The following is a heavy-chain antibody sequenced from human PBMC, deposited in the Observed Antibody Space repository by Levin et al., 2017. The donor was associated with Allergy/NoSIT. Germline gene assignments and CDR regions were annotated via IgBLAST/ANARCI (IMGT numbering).Heavy chain of an antibody. CDR1: GFTFSSYG. D-gene: IGHD3-9*01. V-gene: IGHV3-33*01. CDR3: AREVPLYDILTGYYNTGGGMDV. CDR2: IWYDGSNK. Sequence: GGSLRLSCAASGFTFSSYGMHWVRQAPGKGLEWVAVIWYDGSNKYYADSVKGRFTISRDNSKNTLYLQMNSLRAEDTAVYYCAREVPLYDILTGYYNTGGGMDVWGQGTTVTVSS. J-gene: IGHJ6*02.